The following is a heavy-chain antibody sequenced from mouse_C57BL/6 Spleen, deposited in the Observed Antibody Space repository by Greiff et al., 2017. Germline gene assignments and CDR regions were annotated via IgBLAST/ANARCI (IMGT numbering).Heavy chain of an antibody. CDR2: IDPSDSYT. CDR1: GYTFTSYW. J-gene: IGHJ2*01. Sequence: QVQLQQPGAELVKPGASVKLSCKASGYTFTSYWMQWVKQRPGQGLEWIVEIDPSDSYTNYNQKFKGKATLTVDTSSSTAYMQLSSLTSEDSAVYYCARGSDGNPVGYWGQGTTLTVSS. V-gene: IGHV1-50*01. D-gene: IGHD2-1*01. CDR3: ARGSDGNPVGY.